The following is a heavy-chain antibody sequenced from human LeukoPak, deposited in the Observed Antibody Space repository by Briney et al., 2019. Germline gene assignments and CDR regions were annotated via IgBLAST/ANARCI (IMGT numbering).Heavy chain of an antibody. CDR2: FDPEDGET. V-gene: IGHV1-24*01. Sequence: ASVKVSCKVSGYTLTELSMHWVRQAPGKGLEWMGGFDPEDGETIYAQKFQGRVTMTEDTSTDTAYMELSSLRSEDTAVYYCATATYETILGALNYGMDAWGQGTTVTVSS. CDR3: ATATYETILGALNYGMDA. D-gene: IGHD3-3*01. CDR1: GYTLTELS. J-gene: IGHJ6*02.